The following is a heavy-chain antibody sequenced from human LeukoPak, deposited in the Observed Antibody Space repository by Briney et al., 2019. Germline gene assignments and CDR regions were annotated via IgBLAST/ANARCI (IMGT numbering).Heavy chain of an antibody. CDR3: ARDNVGATPFDF. D-gene: IGHD1-26*01. CDR1: GFXFSEYY. CDR2: LSSSGRYT. Sequence: GGSLRLSCAASGFXFSEYYITWIRQAPGKGLEWVSNLSSSGRYTNYADSVRGRFTISRDNAKKSLYLQMNSLRAEDTAVYYCARDNVGATPFDFWGQGTLVTVSS. V-gene: IGHV3-11*05. J-gene: IGHJ4*02.